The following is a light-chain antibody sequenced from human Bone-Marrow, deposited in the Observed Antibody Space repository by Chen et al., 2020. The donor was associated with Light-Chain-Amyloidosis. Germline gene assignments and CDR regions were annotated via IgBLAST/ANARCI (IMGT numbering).Light chain of an antibody. Sequence: QSALTQPASVSVSPGQSVTISCTGTSSDVGGDNHVSWYQQHPDKAPKLRIYEVTNRPSWVPDRFSASKSANTASLTISGLQTEDEADYFCSSYTITTTLVFGSGTRVTVL. CDR1: SSDVGGDNH. CDR3: SSYTITTTLV. J-gene: IGLJ1*01. CDR2: EVT. V-gene: IGLV2-14*01.